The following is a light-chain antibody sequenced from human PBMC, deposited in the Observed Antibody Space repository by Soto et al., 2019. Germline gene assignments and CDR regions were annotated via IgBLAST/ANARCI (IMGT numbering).Light chain of an antibody. CDR1: ESVSSSY. V-gene: IGKV3-20*01. J-gene: IGKJ2*01. CDR3: QQYGGSPPYT. Sequence: EIVLTQSPGTLSLSPGERATLSCRASESVSSSYLAWFQQKPGQAPRLLLYGASSRATGIPDRFSGSGSVTDFTLTISRLEPEDFAVYYCQQYGGSPPYTFGQGTKLEIK. CDR2: GAS.